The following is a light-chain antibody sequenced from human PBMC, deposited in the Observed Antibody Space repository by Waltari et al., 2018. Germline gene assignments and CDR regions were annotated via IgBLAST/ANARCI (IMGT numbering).Light chain of an antibody. V-gene: IGKV1-9*01. Sequence: DIQLTQSPSFLSASVRDRVTITCRASQGISTHLAWYQQKPGKGPKLLIYAASTLQSDIPSRFSGSGSGTEFTLTITSLQPDDIATYYCQQYESSSPYTFGPGTKLEIK. CDR1: QGISTH. CDR2: AAS. CDR3: QQYESSSPYT. J-gene: IGKJ2*01.